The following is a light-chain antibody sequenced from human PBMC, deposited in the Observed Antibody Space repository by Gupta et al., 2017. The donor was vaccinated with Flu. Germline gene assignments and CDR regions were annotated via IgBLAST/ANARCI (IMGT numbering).Light chain of an antibody. V-gene: IGLV2-14*04. J-gene: IGLJ6*01. CDR3: RSYKSTNTLEG. CDR2: DVS. CDR1: SSDLGRSNY. Sequence: GHSITISGTGTSSDLGRSNYVSWYQQDPGKAPKLMIYDVSNRPSGVSSRFSGSKSGNTASLTISGLEAEDEREYYCRSYKSTNTLEGFGTGTKVTVL.